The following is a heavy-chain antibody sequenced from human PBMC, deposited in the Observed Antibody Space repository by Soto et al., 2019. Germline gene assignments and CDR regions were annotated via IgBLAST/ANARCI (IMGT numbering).Heavy chain of an antibody. Sequence: QVQLVQSGAEVKKPGASVKVSCKASGYTFASYAMSWMRQAPGQGLEWMGWISAYNGNTNYAQKLQGRVTMTTDTSTSTADMELRSLRSDDTAVYYCARDPPPLDYLGQGTLVSVSS. CDR3: ARDPPPLDY. CDR1: GYTFASYA. CDR2: ISAYNGNT. J-gene: IGHJ4*02. V-gene: IGHV1-18*01.